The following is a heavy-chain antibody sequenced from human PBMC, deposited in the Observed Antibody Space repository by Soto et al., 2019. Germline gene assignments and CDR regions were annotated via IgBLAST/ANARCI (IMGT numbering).Heavy chain of an antibody. CDR2: ISSSSSTI. V-gene: IGHV3-48*01. Sequence: EVQLVESGGGLVQPGGSLRLSCAASGFTFSSYSMNWVRQAPGKGLEWVSYISSSSSTIYYADSVKGRFTISRDNAKNSLYLPMNRLRAEDTAVYYCARANYYGSPGDFDYWGQGTLVTVSS. CDR1: GFTFSSYS. J-gene: IGHJ4*02. D-gene: IGHD3-10*01. CDR3: ARANYYGSPGDFDY.